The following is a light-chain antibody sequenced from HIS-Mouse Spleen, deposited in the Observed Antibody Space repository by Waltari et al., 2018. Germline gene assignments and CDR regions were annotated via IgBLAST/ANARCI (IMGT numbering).Light chain of an antibody. J-gene: IGKJ1*01. Sequence: DIQLTQSPSFLSASVGTRVPIPCRSSQRISSYLAMYQQKPGKAPKLLIYASSTLQSGVPSRFSGSGSGTEFTLTISSLQPEDFATYYCQQLNSYPPTFGQGTKVEIK. V-gene: IGKV1-9*01. CDR1: QRISSY. CDR2: ASS. CDR3: QQLNSYPPT.